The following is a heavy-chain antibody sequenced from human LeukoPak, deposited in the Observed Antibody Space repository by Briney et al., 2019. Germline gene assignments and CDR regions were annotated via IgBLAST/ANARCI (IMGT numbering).Heavy chain of an antibody. V-gene: IGHV4-39*07. Sequence: SETLSLTCTVSGGSISSSSYYWGWIRQPPGKGLEWIGSIYYSGSTYYNPPLKSRVTISVDTSKNQFSLKLSSVTAADTAVYYCARGGIQLWLRPFDYWGQGTLVTVSS. CDR2: IYYSGST. J-gene: IGHJ4*02. CDR3: ARGGIQLWLRPFDY. CDR1: GGSISSSSYY. D-gene: IGHD5-18*01.